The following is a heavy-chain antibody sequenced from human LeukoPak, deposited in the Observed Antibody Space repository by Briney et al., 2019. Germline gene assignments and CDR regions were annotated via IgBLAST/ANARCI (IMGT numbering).Heavy chain of an antibody. CDR1: GGSISSGDYY. CDR2: IYYSGST. D-gene: IGHD6-6*01. CDR3: ALSSSSPYYYYYMDV. Sequence: SQTLSLTCTVSGGSISSGDYYWSWIRQPPGKGLEWIGYIYYSGSTNYNPSLKSRVTISVDTSKNQFSLKLSSVTAADTAVYYCALSSSSPYYYYYMDVWGKGTTVTVSS. J-gene: IGHJ6*03. V-gene: IGHV4-30-4*01.